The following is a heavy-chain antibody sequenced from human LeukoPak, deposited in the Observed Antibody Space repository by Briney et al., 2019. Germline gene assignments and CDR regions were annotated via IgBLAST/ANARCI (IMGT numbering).Heavy chain of an antibody. J-gene: IGHJ4*02. CDR1: GYTFTGYY. Sequence: ASVKVSCMASGYTFTGYYMHWVRQAPGQGLEWMGWINPNSGGTNYAQKFQGRVTMTRDTSISTACMELSRLRSDDTAVYYCANLEIAVAGPFDYWGQGTLVTVSS. CDR2: INPNSGGT. CDR3: ANLEIAVAGPFDY. D-gene: IGHD6-19*01. V-gene: IGHV1-2*02.